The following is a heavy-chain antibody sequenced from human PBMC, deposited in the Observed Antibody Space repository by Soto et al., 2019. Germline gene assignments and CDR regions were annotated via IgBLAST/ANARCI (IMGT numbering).Heavy chain of an antibody. J-gene: IGHJ6*02. CDR1: GGSFSSYA. D-gene: IGHD3-22*01. CDR3: ARVRYYYDSSGYYPGEFFYYYGMDV. CDR2: IIPIFGTA. V-gene: IGHV1-69*13. Sequence: SVKVSCKASGGSFSSYAISWVRQAPGQGLEWMGGIIPIFGTANYAQKFQGRVTITADESTSTAYMELSSLRSEDTAVYYCARVRYYYDSSGYYPGEFFYYYGMDVWGQGTTVTVSS.